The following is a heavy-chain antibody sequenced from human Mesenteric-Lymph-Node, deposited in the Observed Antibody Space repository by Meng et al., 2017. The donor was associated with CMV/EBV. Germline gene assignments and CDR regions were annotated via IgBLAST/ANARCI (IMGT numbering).Heavy chain of an antibody. J-gene: IGHJ6*02. CDR2: INSDGSST. D-gene: IGHD2-2*02. Sequence: GGSLRLSCAVSGFTFSSYWMHWVRQAPGKGLVWVSRINSDGSSTSYADSVKGRFTITRDNAENTLYLPMNSLRAEDTAVYYCAREPIVVVPAAIPRTYYYYYGMDVWGQGTTATVSS. CDR1: GFTFSSYW. V-gene: IGHV3-74*01. CDR3: AREPIVVVPAAIPRTYYYYYGMDV.